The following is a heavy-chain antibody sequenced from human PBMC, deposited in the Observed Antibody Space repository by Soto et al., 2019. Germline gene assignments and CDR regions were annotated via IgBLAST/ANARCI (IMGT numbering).Heavy chain of an antibody. J-gene: IGHJ6*02. CDR2: IIPIFGTA. V-gene: IGHV1-69*06. CDR3: ARASYTAMGLYYYYGMDV. CDR1: GGTFSSYA. D-gene: IGHD5-18*01. Sequence: QVQLVQSGAEAKKPGSSVKVSCKASGGTFSSYAISWVRQAPGQGLEWMGGIIPIFGTANYAQKCQGRVTITADKSTSTAYMERSSVRSEDTAVYYCARASYTAMGLYYYYGMDVWGQGTTVTVSS.